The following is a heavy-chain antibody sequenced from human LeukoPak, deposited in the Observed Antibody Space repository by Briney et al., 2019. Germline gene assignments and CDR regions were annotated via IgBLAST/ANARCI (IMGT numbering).Heavy chain of an antibody. J-gene: IGHJ3*02. CDR3: ARDRKAYYDFCSGDDAFDI. D-gene: IGHD3-3*01. V-gene: IGHV1-69*05. CDR2: IIPIFGTA. CDR1: GGTFSSYA. Sequence: SVKVSCKASGGTFSSYAISWVRQAPGQGLEWMGGIIPIFGTANYAQKFQGRVTMTTDTSTSTAYMELRSLRSDDTAVYYCARDRKAYYDFCSGDDAFDIWGQGTMVTVSS.